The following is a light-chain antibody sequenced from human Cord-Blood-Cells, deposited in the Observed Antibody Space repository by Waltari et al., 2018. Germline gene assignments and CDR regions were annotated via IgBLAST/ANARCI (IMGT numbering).Light chain of an antibody. CDR2: DAS. Sequence: DIQMTHSPSSLSASVGDRVTITCQASQDSRNYLNWYQQKPGEAPKLLIYDASNLETGVPTRFSGSGSGTDFTFTISSLQPEGIATYYCQQYDNLPLTFGGGTKVEIK. CDR1: QDSRNY. V-gene: IGKV1-33*01. J-gene: IGKJ4*01. CDR3: QQYDNLPLT.